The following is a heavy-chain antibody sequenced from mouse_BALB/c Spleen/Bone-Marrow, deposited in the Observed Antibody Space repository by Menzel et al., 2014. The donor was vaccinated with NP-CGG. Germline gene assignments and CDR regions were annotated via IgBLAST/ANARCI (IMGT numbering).Heavy chain of an antibody. CDR1: GFIFSDFY. CDR2: SRNKAKHYTT. D-gene: IGHD2-10*02. J-gene: IGHJ3*01. Sequence: EVKLQESGGGLVQPGDSLRLSCATSGFIFSDFYMEWVRQPPGKRLEWIAASRNKAKHYTTEYSASVKGRFIVSRDTSQSILYLQMNALRAEDTAIYYCARDVGYGNYFVYWGQGTLVTVSA. V-gene: IGHV7-1*02. CDR3: ARDVGYGNYFVY.